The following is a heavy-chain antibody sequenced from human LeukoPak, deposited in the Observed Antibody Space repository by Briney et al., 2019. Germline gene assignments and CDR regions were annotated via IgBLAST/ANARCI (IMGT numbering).Heavy chain of an antibody. Sequence: ASVTVSCKASGYTFSGYYLHWVRQPPGQGLEWMGRINPNSGGTHYAQKFQGRVTMTRDTSISTAYMELSRLRSDDTAVYYCARVGYSSGWSDYWGRGTLVTVSS. CDR2: INPNSGGT. D-gene: IGHD6-19*01. CDR3: ARVGYSSGWSDY. V-gene: IGHV1-2*06. J-gene: IGHJ4*02. CDR1: GYTFSGYY.